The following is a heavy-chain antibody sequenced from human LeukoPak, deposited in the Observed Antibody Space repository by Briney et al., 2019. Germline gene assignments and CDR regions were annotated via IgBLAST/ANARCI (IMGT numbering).Heavy chain of an antibody. CDR1: GFTFSSYA. Sequence: GGSLRLSCAASGFTFSSYAMSWVRQAPGKGLEWVSAISGSGGSTYYADSVKGRFTISRDNSKNTLYLQMNSLRAEDTAVYYCARDTTYSSSWYGDYYYGMDVWGQGTTVTVSS. CDR2: ISGSGGST. D-gene: IGHD6-13*01. V-gene: IGHV3-23*01. CDR3: ARDTTYSSSWYGDYYYGMDV. J-gene: IGHJ6*02.